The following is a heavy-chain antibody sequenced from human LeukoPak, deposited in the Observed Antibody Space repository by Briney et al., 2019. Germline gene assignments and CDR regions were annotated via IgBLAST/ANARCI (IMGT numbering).Heavy chain of an antibody. J-gene: IGHJ4*02. CDR3: ARDGVGATFIDY. CDR1: GFTFDDFG. D-gene: IGHD1-26*01. Sequence: AGGSLRLSCEASGFTFDDFGMSWVRQVPEKGLEWVSGINWNGGSTTYADSVKGRFTISRDNAKNSLYLQMNSLRAEDTAVYYCARDGVGATFIDYWGQGTLVTVSS. CDR2: INWNGGST. V-gene: IGHV3-20*04.